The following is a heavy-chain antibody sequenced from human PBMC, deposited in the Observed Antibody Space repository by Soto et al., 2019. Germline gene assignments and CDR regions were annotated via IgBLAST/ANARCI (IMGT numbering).Heavy chain of an antibody. Sequence: SETLSLTCSVSGGSISSSSYYWGWIRQPPGKGLEWIGSIYYSGSTYYNPSLKSRVTISVDTSKNQFSLKLSSVTAADTAVYYCERRITMVRGVITGWFDPWGQGTLVTVPQ. D-gene: IGHD3-10*01. CDR1: GGSISSSSYY. J-gene: IGHJ5*02. V-gene: IGHV4-39*01. CDR2: IYYSGST. CDR3: ERRITMVRGVITGWFDP.